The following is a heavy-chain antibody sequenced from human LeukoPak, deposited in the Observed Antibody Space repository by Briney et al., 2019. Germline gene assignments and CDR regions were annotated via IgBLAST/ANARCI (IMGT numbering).Heavy chain of an antibody. CDR1: GLTFSNYG. D-gene: IGHD3-3*01. CDR3: AKDRDKFWSGSQV. CDR2: ISYDGSNK. Sequence: GKSLRLSCAASGLTFSNYGMHWVRQAPGKGLEWVAVISYDGSNKYYADSVKGRFTISRDNSKSTLDLQMNSLRSEDTAVYYCAKDRDKFWSGSQVWGQGTLVTVSS. V-gene: IGHV3-30*18. J-gene: IGHJ4*02.